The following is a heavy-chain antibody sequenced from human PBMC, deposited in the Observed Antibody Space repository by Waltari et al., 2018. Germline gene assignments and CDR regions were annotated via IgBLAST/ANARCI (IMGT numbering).Heavy chain of an antibody. CDR2: ISGSGGST. Sequence: LQLQESGPGLVKPSETQSLTCTVSGGSISSSSYYWGWIRQPPGKGLEWVSAISGSGGSTYYADTVKGRFTISRDNSKNTLYLQMNSLRAEDTAVYYCAKGSLYCSSTSCDLHRDYMDVWGKGTTVTISS. CDR1: GGSISSSSYY. J-gene: IGHJ6*03. V-gene: IGHV3-23*01. D-gene: IGHD2-2*01. CDR3: AKGSLYCSSTSCDLHRDYMDV.